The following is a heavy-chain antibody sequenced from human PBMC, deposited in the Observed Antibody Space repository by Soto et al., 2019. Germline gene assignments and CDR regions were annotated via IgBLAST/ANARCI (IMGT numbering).Heavy chain of an antibody. CDR2: ISSSSSYI. CDR1: GFTFSSYS. V-gene: IGHV3-21*01. CDR3: ARDRGGRSGMDV. Sequence: GGSLRLSCAASGFTFSSYSMNWVRQAPGKGLEWVSSISSSSSYIYYADSVKGRFAISRDNAKNSLYLQMNSLRAEDTAVYYCARDRGGRSGMDVWGKGTMVTVSS. D-gene: IGHD1-26*01. J-gene: IGHJ6*04.